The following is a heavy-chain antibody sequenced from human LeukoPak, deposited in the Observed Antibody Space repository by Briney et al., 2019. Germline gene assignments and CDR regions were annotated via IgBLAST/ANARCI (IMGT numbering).Heavy chain of an antibody. CDR1: GYTFTGYY. V-gene: IGHV1-2*02. D-gene: IGHD3-10*01. Sequence: ASVKVSCKASGYTFTGYYMHRVRQAPGQGLEWMGWINPNSGGTNYAQKFQGRVTMTRDTSISTAYMELSRLRSDDTAVYYCARDRKVRGVRWFDPWGQGTLVTVSS. CDR2: INPNSGGT. CDR3: ARDRKVRGVRWFDP. J-gene: IGHJ5*02.